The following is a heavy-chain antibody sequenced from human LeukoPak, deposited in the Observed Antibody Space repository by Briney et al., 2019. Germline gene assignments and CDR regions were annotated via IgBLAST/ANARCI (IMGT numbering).Heavy chain of an antibody. Sequence: HPGGSLRLSCVASGLTLSSYAMSWVRQAPGKGLEWGLAMCGSGGSIFYADSVKGRFTISRDSSKNTLYLQMNSLRAEDTAVYCCAKDPAGFDYWGQGTLVTVSS. J-gene: IGHJ4*02. CDR3: AKDPAGFDY. D-gene: IGHD6-13*01. V-gene: IGHV3-23*01. CDR2: MCGSGGSI. CDR1: GLTLSSYA.